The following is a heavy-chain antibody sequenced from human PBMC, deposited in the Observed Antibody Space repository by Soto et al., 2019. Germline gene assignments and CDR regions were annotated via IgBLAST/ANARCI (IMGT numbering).Heavy chain of an antibody. CDR3: ARDRRDIVATITRYYLDY. CDR2: IIPIFGTA. Sequence: SVKVSCKASGGTCSMYAISCVLQAPLQWLEWMGGIIPIFGTANYAQKFQGRVTITADESTSTAYMELSSLRSEDTAVYYCARDRRDIVATITRYYLDYWGQGTLVTVSS. J-gene: IGHJ4*02. V-gene: IGHV1-69*13. CDR1: GGTCSMYA. D-gene: IGHD5-12*01.